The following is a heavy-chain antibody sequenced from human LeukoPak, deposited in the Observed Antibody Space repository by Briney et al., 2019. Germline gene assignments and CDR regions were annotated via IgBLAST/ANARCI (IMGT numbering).Heavy chain of an antibody. CDR1: GGLISISTYY. D-gene: IGHD2-15*01. J-gene: IGHJ5*02. V-gene: IGHV4-39*07. CDR2: IYYSGTT. Sequence: SETLSLTCTVSGGLISISTYYWGWIRQPPGKGLEWIGSIYYSGTTHYNPSLKSRVTIAVDTSKNQFSLKLISVTAADTAVYYCARSPLLGYCSGGSCNWFDPWGQGTLVTVSS. CDR3: ARSPLLGYCSGGSCNWFDP.